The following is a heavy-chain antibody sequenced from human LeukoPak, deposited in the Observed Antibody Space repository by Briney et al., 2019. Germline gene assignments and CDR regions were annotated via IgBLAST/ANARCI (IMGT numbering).Heavy chain of an antibody. V-gene: IGHV3-23*01. D-gene: IGHD3-22*01. CDR1: GFTVSGNY. CDR3: AKLLYYYDSSQPY. CDR2: ISGSGGST. Sequence: GGSLRLSCVGSGFTVSGNYMTWVRQAPGKGLEWVSAISGSGGSTYYADSVKGRFTISRDNSKNTLYLQMNSLRAEDTAVYYCAKLLYYYDSSQPYWGQGTLVTVSS. J-gene: IGHJ4*02.